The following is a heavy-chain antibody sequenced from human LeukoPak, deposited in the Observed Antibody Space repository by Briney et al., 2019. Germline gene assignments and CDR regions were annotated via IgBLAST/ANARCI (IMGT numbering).Heavy chain of an antibody. Sequence: PGGSLRLSCAASGFTFSSYAMSWVRQAPGKGLEWVAVISYDGSNKYYADSVKGRFTISRDNSKNTLYLQMNSLRAEDTAVYYCAKDSPITTIDYWGQGTLVTVSS. V-gene: IGHV3-30*18. D-gene: IGHD1-14*01. J-gene: IGHJ4*02. CDR3: AKDSPITTIDY. CDR1: GFTFSSYA. CDR2: ISYDGSNK.